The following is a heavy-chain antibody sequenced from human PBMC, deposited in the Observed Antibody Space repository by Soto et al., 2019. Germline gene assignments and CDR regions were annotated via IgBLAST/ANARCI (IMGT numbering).Heavy chain of an antibody. J-gene: IGHJ6*02. CDR3: ARLRGSSSSIPSVSTRYYGMDV. CDR2: IIPIFGTA. D-gene: IGHD6-6*01. CDR1: GGTFSSYA. Sequence: SVKVSCKASGGTFSSYAISWVRQAPGQGLEWMGGIIPIFGTANYAQKFQGRVTITADESTGTAYMELSSLRSEDTAVYYCARLRGSSSSIPSVSTRYYGMDVWGQGTTVTVSS. V-gene: IGHV1-69*13.